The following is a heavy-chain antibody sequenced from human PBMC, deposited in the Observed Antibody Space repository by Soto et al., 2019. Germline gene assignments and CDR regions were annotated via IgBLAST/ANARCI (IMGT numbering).Heavy chain of an antibody. CDR3: AKVSVTTPSYYYYGMDV. V-gene: IGHV3-30*18. J-gene: IGHJ6*02. Sequence: QVQLVESGGGVVQLGRSLRLSCAASGFTFSSYGMHWVRQAPGKGLEWVAVISYDGSNKYYADSVKGRFTISRDNSKNTLYLQMNSLRAEDTAVYYCAKVSVTTPSYYYYGMDVWGQGTTVTVSS. CDR1: GFTFSSYG. CDR2: ISYDGSNK. D-gene: IGHD4-4*01.